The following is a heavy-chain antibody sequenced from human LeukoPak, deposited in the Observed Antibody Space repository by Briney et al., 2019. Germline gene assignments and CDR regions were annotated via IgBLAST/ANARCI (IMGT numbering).Heavy chain of an antibody. Sequence: GGSLRLSCVASGFTFSSHGMHWVRQAPGKGLEWVAVIWYDGSHRYYPDSVRGRFTISRDNSKNTLFLQMDSLRVDDTAVYYCVRDNAAADGALDYWGQGSLVTVSS. D-gene: IGHD5-24*01. CDR1: GFTFSSHG. V-gene: IGHV3-33*01. CDR2: IWYDGSHR. J-gene: IGHJ4*02. CDR3: VRDNAAADGALDY.